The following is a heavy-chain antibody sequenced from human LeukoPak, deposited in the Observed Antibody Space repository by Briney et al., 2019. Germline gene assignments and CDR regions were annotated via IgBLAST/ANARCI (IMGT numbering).Heavy chain of an antibody. CDR1: GFPFSNHA. CDR3: AKRSRDGYNIDY. D-gene: IGHD5-24*01. J-gene: IGHJ4*02. CDR2: ISGSGGST. Sequence: GGSLRLSCAASGFPFSNHAMSWVRQPPGKGLEWVSAISGSGGSTYYADSVKGRFTISRDNSKNTLYLQMNSLRAEDTAVYYCAKRSRDGYNIDYWGQGTLVTVSS. V-gene: IGHV3-23*01.